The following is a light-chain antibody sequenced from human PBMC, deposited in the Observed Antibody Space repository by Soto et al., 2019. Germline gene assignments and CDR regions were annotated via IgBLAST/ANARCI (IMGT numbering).Light chain of an antibody. CDR3: QSYDSSLTDSRV. Sequence: QSLLTQPPSLSGAPGQRVIISCTGSSSNIGAGYDVHWYQQLPGAAPQLLIFDNNYRPSGVPDRFSGSKSGTSAYLAITGLQSEDEAHYYCQSYDSSLTDSRVFGGGTKLTVL. CDR2: DNN. CDR1: SSNIGAGYD. V-gene: IGLV1-40*01. J-gene: IGLJ3*02.